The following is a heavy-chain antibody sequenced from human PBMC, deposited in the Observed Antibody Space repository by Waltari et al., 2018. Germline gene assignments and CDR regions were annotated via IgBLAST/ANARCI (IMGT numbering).Heavy chain of an antibody. CDR3: ARESRYSYGYNYYMDV. CDR1: GFTVSSNY. V-gene: IGHV3-53*02. D-gene: IGHD5-18*01. Sequence: EVQLVETGGGLIQPGGSRRLSCAASGFTVSSNYMTWVRQDPGKGRGWDSAIYSGGSTYYTYSVKGRFTIPRDNSKNTLYLQMNSLRAEDTAVYYCARESRYSYGYNYYMDVWGKGTTVTVSS. J-gene: IGHJ6*03. CDR2: IYSGGST.